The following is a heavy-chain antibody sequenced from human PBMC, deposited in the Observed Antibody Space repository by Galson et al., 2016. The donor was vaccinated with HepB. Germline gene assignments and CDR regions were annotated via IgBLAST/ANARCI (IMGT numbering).Heavy chain of an antibody. CDR1: GFTFSNYA. Sequence: SLRLSCAASGFTFSNYAMSWVRQAPGMGLELVSGITSGSGGSTYYAGSVKGLFTISRDNSKNTLHLQMNSLRAEDTAVYSRAKHGVTGGWGSIDYWGQGTLVTVSS. V-gene: IGHV3-23*01. CDR3: AKHGVTGGWGSIDY. J-gene: IGHJ4*02. D-gene: IGHD2-8*02. CDR2: ITSGSGGST.